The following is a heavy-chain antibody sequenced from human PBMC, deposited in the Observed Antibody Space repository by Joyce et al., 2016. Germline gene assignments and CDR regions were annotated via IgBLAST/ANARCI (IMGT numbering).Heavy chain of an antibody. J-gene: IGHJ3*01. V-gene: IGHV3-15*02. CDR1: GFTLSDAW. D-gene: IGHD6-19*01. CDR2: VKSKRDGGTT. Sequence: EVRLVESGGALVKPGGSLRLSCAASGFTLSDAWVTWVRQTPGKGLEWVGRVKSKRDGGTTDYAAPVRGRFIISRDDSEDALFLQMNSLQMEDTGVYYCGTDAQPRLASSGWRGAYDVWGQGTMVTVSS. CDR3: GTDAQPRLASSGWRGAYDV.